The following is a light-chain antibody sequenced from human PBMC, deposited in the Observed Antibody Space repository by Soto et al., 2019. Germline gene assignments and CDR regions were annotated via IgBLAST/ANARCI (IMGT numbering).Light chain of an antibody. CDR2: KAS. Sequence: DIQMTQSPSTLSASVGDRVTITCRASQTISTWLAWYQQKPGKAPKLLIYKASSLESGVPSRFSGSGSGTEFTPTISSLQPDDFATYYCQQYNSYSQSTFGQGTKVEIK. CDR1: QTISTW. J-gene: IGKJ1*01. V-gene: IGKV1-5*03. CDR3: QQYNSYSQST.